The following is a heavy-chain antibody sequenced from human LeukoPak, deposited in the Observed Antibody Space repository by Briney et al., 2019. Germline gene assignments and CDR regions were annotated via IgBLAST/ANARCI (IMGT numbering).Heavy chain of an antibody. Sequence: GGSLRLSCAASGFTFSSYSMNWVRQAPGKGLEWVSYISSSSSTIYYADSVKGRFTISRDNAKNSLYLQMNSLRAEDTAVYYCARDGTMVRGVVWGQGTLVTVSS. J-gene: IGHJ4*02. D-gene: IGHD3-10*01. CDR2: ISSSSSTI. V-gene: IGHV3-48*04. CDR1: GFTFSSYS. CDR3: ARDGTMVRGVV.